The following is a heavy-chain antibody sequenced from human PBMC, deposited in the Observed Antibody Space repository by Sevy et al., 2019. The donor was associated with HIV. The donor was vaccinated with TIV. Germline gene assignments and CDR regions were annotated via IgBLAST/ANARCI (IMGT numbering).Heavy chain of an antibody. V-gene: IGHV3-30*02. CDR3: GKDGGGEGGDH. Sequence: GGSLRLSCAASGFSFSSYGMHWVRQAPGKGLEWMSYIQYDGSNKDYADSVKGRFTISRNNSKNTVYLQMNSLGVEDTAVFYCGKDGGGEGGDHWGQGTLVTVSS. D-gene: IGHD2-21*01. J-gene: IGHJ4*02. CDR1: GFSFSSYG. CDR2: IQYDGSNK.